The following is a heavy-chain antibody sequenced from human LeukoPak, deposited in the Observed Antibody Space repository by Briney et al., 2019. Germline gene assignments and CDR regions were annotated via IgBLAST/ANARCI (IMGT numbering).Heavy chain of an antibody. CDR2: TYYSGSF. CDR3: AGSYYYALGSGY. D-gene: IGHD3-10*01. J-gene: IGHJ4*02. V-gene: IGHV4-59*08. Sequence: SETLSLTCSVSGGSITSLYCNWIRQPPGKGLEWIGSTYYSGSFDYNPSLESRVTMSVDTSKNQFSLNLRSVTAADTAVYYCAGSYYYALGSGYWGQGTLVTVSS. CDR1: GGSITSLY.